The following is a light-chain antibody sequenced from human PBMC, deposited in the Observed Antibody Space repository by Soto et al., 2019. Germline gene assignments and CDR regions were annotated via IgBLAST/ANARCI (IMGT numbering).Light chain of an antibody. V-gene: IGLV2-14*01. CDR1: SSDVAVYNF. Sequence: QSVLTQPASVSGSPGQSVTISCTGSSSDVAVYNFVSWYQQHPAKAPKLMIYEVSNRPSGVSNHFSGSKSDNTASLTISGLQPEDEAGYYCSTYSTSTTRGVFGGGTKVTVL. CDR2: EVS. CDR3: STYSTSTTRGV. J-gene: IGLJ2*01.